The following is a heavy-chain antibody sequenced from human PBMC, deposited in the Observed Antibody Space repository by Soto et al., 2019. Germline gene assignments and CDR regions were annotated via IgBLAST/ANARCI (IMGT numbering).Heavy chain of an antibody. V-gene: IGHV3-73*01. CDR3: TRRYSSLALDY. D-gene: IGHD6-13*01. Sequence: GGSLRLSCAASGFTFSGSAMHWVRQASGKGLEWVGRIRSKANSYATAYAASVKGRFTISRDDSKNTAYLQMNSLKTEDTAVYYCTRRYSSLALDYWGHGTLVTVSS. CDR2: IRSKANSYAT. CDR1: GFTFSGSA. J-gene: IGHJ4*01.